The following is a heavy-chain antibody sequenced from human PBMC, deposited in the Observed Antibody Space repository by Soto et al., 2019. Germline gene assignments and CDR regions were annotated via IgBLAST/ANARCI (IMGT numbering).Heavy chain of an antibody. CDR1: GFTITSCA. J-gene: IGHJ1*01. V-gene: IGHV3-48*02. Sequence: EAQMVESGGGLVQPGGSLRLSCAASGFTITSCAMNWVRQAPGKGLEWVSYISGSSNAVFYADSVKGRFTISRDSAANSVHLQMNSLRDEDTAVYYCARSRDYGDSGEYFRHWGHGTLGTVSS. D-gene: IGHD4-17*01. CDR3: ARSRDYGDSGEYFRH. CDR2: ISGSSNAV.